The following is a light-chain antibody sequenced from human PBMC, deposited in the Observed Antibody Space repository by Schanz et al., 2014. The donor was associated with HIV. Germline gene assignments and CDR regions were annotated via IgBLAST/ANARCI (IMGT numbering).Light chain of an antibody. CDR2: AAL. V-gene: IGKV1-39*01. Sequence: DIQMTQSPSSLSASVGDRVTITCRASQSISSYLNWYQQRPGKAPKLLIYAALNLQSGVPSRFSGSGSGTDFTLIISSLQPEDFATYYCQQSYSTPYTFGQGTKLEIK. J-gene: IGKJ2*01. CDR1: QSISSY. CDR3: QQSYSTPYT.